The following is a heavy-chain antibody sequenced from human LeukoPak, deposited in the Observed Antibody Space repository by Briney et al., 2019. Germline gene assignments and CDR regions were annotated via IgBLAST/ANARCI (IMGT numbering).Heavy chain of an antibody. CDR2: VSGDGSTT. V-gene: IGHV3-23*01. Sequence: PGGSLRLSCGASGFIFRTYAMSWVRQAPGKGLEWVSGVSGDGSTTYYADSVKGRFTISRDNSKNTLFLQMNSLRVEDTAVYYCASSEFYYGFDVRGQGTTVTVSS. J-gene: IGHJ6*02. CDR1: GFIFRTYA. CDR3: ASSEFYYGFDV.